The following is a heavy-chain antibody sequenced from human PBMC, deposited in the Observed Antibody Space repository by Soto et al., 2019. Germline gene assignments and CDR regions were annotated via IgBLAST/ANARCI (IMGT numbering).Heavy chain of an antibody. V-gene: IGHV4-39*01. CDR2: IYYTGST. CDR1: GGSTSRRSYS. Sequence: ENQTETFFVCGGSTSRRSYSWGSFSKPPGKGVEWIGSIYYTGSTYYNPSLKSRVTISVATPKNQLSLKMSSVTAADTAVYYCARISTILRFLEWLYYGMDVWGQGHTVT. D-gene: IGHD3-3*01. J-gene: IGHJ6*02. CDR3: ARISTILRFLEWLYYGMDV.